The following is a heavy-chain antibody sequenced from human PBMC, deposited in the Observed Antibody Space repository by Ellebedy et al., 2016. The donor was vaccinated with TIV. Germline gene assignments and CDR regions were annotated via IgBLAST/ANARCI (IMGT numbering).Heavy chain of an antibody. CDR1: GYTFTSYG. CDR3: ASLWYSSDAFDI. V-gene: IGHV1-18*01. CDR2: ISAYNGNT. J-gene: IGHJ3*02. D-gene: IGHD6-13*01. Sequence: ASVKVSCKASGYTFTSYGISWVRQAPGQGLEWMGWISAYNGNTNYAQKLQGRVTMTTDTSTSTAYMELRSLRSEDTAVYYCASLWYSSDAFDIWGQGTMVTVSS.